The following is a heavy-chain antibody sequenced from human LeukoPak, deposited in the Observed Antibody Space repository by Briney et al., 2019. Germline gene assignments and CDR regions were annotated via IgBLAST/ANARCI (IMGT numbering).Heavy chain of an antibody. CDR1: GGSISSSSYY. CDR2: IYYSGST. Sequence: SSETLSLTCTVSGGSISSSSYYWGWIRQPPGKGLEWIGYIYYSGSTNYNPSLKSRVTISVDTSKDQFSLKLSSVTAADTAVYYCARAAGFYDTNWFDPWGQGTLVTVSS. CDR3: ARAAGFYDTNWFDP. V-gene: IGHV4-61*05. D-gene: IGHD3-22*01. J-gene: IGHJ5*02.